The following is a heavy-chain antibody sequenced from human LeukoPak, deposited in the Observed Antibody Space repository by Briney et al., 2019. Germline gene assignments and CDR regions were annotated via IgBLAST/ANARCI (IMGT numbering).Heavy chain of an antibody. V-gene: IGHV3-72*01. J-gene: IGHJ3*02. D-gene: IGHD3-3*01. CDR3: TRDSGVGDNTAFDI. CDR1: GVTLSDHH. CDR2: TRSKARRYTT. Sequence: GGSLRLSCAASGVTLSDHHMDWVRQAPGKGLEWVGRTRSKARRYTTEFAASVKGRFAIARDDSKNSMYLQMNNLKTEDTAVYYCTRDSGVGDNTAFDIWGQGTLVTVSS.